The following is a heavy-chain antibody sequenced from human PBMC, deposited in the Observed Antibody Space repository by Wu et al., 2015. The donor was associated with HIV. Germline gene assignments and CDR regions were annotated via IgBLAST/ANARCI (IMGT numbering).Heavy chain of an antibody. J-gene: IGHJ4*02. V-gene: IGHV1-2*02. Sequence: QVQLVQPGAGVKKPGASVKVSCKASGYTFTGYYMHWLRQAPGQGLEWMGWINPNSGGTNFAQKFQDRVTLTRDTSISTAYMEMSGLRSDDTAVYYCARDYYDVLTTYSHYFFDLWGQGTLVTVSS. CDR3: ARDYYDVLTTYSHYFFDL. CDR1: GYTFTGYY. D-gene: IGHD3-9*01. CDR2: INPNSGGT.